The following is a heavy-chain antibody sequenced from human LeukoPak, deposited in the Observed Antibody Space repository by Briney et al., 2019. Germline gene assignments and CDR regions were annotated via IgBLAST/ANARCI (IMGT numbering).Heavy chain of an antibody. CDR2: ISGSGGST. V-gene: IGHV3-23*01. CDR1: GFTFSSYA. CDR3: AKGSWDIVVVPAAIEFDY. D-gene: IGHD2-2*01. Sequence: GGSLRLSCAASGFTFSSYAMSWVRQAPGKGLEWVSAISGSGGSTYYADSVKVRFTISRDNSKNTLYLQMNSLRAEDTAVYYCAKGSWDIVVVPAAIEFDYWGQGTLVTVSS. J-gene: IGHJ4*02.